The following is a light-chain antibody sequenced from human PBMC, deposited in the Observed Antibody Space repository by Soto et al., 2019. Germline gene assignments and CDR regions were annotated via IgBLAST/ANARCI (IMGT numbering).Light chain of an antibody. Sequence: QSVLTQPASVSGSPGQSITISCTGTSSDVGGYNYVSWYQQHPGKAPKLMIYDVNNRPSGVSNRFSGSKSGNTASLTISGLQAEGEADYYCSSYTGSSTYVVFGGGTKLTVL. CDR1: SSDVGGYNY. J-gene: IGLJ2*01. CDR3: SSYTGSSTYVV. V-gene: IGLV2-14*01. CDR2: DVN.